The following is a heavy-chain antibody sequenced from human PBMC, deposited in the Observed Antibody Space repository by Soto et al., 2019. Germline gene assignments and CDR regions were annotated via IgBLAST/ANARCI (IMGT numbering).Heavy chain of an antibody. J-gene: IGHJ6*02. V-gene: IGHV1-69*01. Sequence: QVQLVQSGAEVKKPGSSVKVSCKASGRTFSSYAISWVRQAPGQGLEWMGGIIPIFGTANYAQKFQGRVTITADESTSATYMELSSLRSEDTAVYYCARGVGYCGGDCYYYCMDVWGQGTTVTDSS. CDR2: IIPIFGTA. CDR1: GRTFSSYA. D-gene: IGHD2-21*01. CDR3: ARGVGYCGGDCYYYCMDV.